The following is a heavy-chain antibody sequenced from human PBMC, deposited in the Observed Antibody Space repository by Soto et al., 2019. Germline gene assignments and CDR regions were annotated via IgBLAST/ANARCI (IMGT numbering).Heavy chain of an antibody. J-gene: IGHJ6*02. CDR1: GFTFSSYG. D-gene: IGHD6-19*01. V-gene: IGHV3-30*18. CDR2: ISYDGSNK. Sequence: QVQLVESGGGVVQPGRSLRLSCAASGFTFSSYGMHWVRQAPGKGLEWVAVISYDGSNKYYADSVKGRLTISRDNSKNTLYLQMNSLRAEGTAVYYCAKDITVAGSRWGYYYYYGLDVWGQGTTVTVSS. CDR3: AKDITVAGSRWGYYYYYGLDV.